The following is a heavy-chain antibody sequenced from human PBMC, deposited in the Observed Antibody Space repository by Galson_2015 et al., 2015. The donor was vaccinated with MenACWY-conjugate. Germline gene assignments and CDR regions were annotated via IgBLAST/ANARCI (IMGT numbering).Heavy chain of an antibody. CDR3: ARWGPSHTAYRPSTDQINDAFDV. V-gene: IGHV6-1*01. Sequence: CAISGHSVSSNNAAWTWIRQSPSRGLEWLGRTYYRSKWYNDYAFSLKSRITVNPDTSKNQFSLQLNSVTPEDTAVYYCARWGPSHTAYRPSTDQINDAFDVWGQGTMVTVSS. D-gene: IGHD2-21*01. J-gene: IGHJ3*01. CDR1: GHSVSSNNAA. CDR2: TYYRSKWYN.